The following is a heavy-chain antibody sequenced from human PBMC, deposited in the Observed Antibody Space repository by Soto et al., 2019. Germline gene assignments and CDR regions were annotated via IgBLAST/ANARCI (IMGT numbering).Heavy chain of an antibody. Sequence: QVQLVQPGAEVKKPGASVKVSCKASGYTFTSYAIHWVRQAPGQRLEWMGWINAGNGHTQYSQRFQGRVTITRDTSANIAYMEVSSLRSEDTAIYYCAREQSGEIMTMTDAFDIWGQGTMVTVSS. CDR1: GYTFTSYA. V-gene: IGHV1-3*01. CDR2: INAGNGHT. CDR3: AREQSGEIMTMTDAFDI. D-gene: IGHD3-16*01. J-gene: IGHJ3*02.